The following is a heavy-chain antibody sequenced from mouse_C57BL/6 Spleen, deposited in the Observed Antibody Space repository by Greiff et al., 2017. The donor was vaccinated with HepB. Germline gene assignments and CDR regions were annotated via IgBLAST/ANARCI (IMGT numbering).Heavy chain of an antibody. Sequence: VKLMESGPGLVAPSQSLSITCTVSGFSLTSYAISWVRQPPGKGLEWLGVIWTGGGTNYNSALKSRLSISKDNSKSQVFLKMNSLQTDDTARYYCATHITTVVNAMDYWGQGTSVTVSS. CDR2: IWTGGGT. CDR3: ATHITTVVNAMDY. CDR1: GFSLTSYA. V-gene: IGHV2-9-1*01. J-gene: IGHJ4*01. D-gene: IGHD1-1*01.